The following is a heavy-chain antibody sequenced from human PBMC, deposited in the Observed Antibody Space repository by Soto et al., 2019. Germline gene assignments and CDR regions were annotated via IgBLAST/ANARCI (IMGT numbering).Heavy chain of an antibody. CDR1: GGSISSGGYY. CDR2: IYYSGST. J-gene: IGHJ4*02. Sequence: PXETLSLTCTVSGGSISSGGYYGSWIRQHPGKGLEWIGYIYYSGSTYYNPSLKSRVTISVDTSKNQFSLKLSSVTAADTAVYYCARAPHYYGSGSYYGNWGQGTLVTVSS. V-gene: IGHV4-31*03. D-gene: IGHD3-10*01. CDR3: ARAPHYYGSGSYYGN.